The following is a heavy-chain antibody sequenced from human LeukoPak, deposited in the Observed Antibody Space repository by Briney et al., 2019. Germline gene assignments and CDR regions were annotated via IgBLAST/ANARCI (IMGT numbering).Heavy chain of an antibody. J-gene: IGHJ4*02. CDR3: ARSCLWFGNTKTYYFDY. CDR2: IYYSGST. CDR1: GGSISSYY. Sequence: SEALSLTCTHSGGSISSYYWSWIRQPPGKGLEWICHIYYSGSTNYNLSPKSRVTLSVDPSKNQFSLNLSSVTAADTAVYYCARSCLWFGNTKTYYFDYWGQGTLVTVSS. D-gene: IGHD3-10*01. V-gene: IGHV4-59*01.